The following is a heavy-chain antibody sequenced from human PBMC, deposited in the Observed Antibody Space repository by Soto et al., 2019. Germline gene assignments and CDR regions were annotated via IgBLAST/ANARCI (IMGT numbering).Heavy chain of an antibody. D-gene: IGHD2-15*01. V-gene: IGHV3-20*04. J-gene: IGHJ4*02. CDR3: VIGAGWNFDS. CDR1: GFTFDDYG. CDR2: VNWNGGST. Sequence: EVQLVESGGGVLRPGGSLRLSCAASGFTFDDYGMSWARQAPGKGLEWVSGVNWNGGSTGYADSVKGRFTISRDNAKNSLYLQMNSLRAEDTAFYYCVIGAGWNFDSCGQGTLVTVSS.